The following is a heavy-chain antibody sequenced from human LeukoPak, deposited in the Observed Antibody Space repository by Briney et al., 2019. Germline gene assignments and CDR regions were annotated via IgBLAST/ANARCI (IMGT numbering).Heavy chain of an antibody. CDR1: GFTFSSYG. Sequence: GGSLRLSCAASGFTFSSYGMHWVRQAPGKGLEWVAVIPNDRRNNYYGDSVKGRFTIPRDNSKNTLYLQMNSLRAEDTAVYYCATSRDFYDTSGYYPYCFDCWGQGTLVTVSS. D-gene: IGHD3-22*01. CDR2: IPNDRRNN. J-gene: IGHJ4*02. V-gene: IGHV3-30*03. CDR3: ATSRDFYDTSGYYPYCFDC.